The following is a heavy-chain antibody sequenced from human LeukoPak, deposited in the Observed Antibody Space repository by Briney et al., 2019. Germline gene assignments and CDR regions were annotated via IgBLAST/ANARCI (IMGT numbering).Heavy chain of an antibody. V-gene: IGHV3-74*01. CDR2: INPDGSGA. CDR3: ARAVVVSAADY. CDR1: GFTISNYW. D-gene: IGHD2-21*02. Sequence: GGSLRLSCAASGFTISNYWIYWVRQAPGKGLVWVARINPDGSGATYADSVKGRFSISRDNAKNTLYLQMNSLRAEDTAVYYCARAVVVSAADYWGQGTLVTVSS. J-gene: IGHJ4*02.